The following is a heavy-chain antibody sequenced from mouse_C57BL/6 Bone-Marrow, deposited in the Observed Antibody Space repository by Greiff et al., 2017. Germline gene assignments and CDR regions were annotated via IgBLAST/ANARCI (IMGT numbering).Heavy chain of an antibody. Sequence: QVQLKQSGAELVRPGTSVKMSCTASGFTFTNYWIGWAKQRPGHGLEWIGDIYPGGGYTNYNEKLQGQATLTADTSSSTAYMQFSSLTSENSAIYYCSRLFITTVYYFYYWGQGTTLTVSS. J-gene: IGHJ2*01. V-gene: IGHV1-63*01. CDR2: IYPGGGYT. CDR3: SRLFITTVYYFYY. CDR1: GFTFTNYW. D-gene: IGHD1-1*01.